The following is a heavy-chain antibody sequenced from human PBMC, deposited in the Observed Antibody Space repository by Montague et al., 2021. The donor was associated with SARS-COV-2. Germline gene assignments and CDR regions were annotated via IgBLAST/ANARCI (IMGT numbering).Heavy chain of an antibody. D-gene: IGHD2/OR15-2a*01. CDR3: VRNMAY. J-gene: IGHJ4*02. CDR2: VYETGNM. Sequence: SETRSLTCTVSSGSLSNYYWSWIRQSPDKGLEWIGYVYETGNMIYNPSLRSRVSISADTSKSQFSLRLTSVTAADSARYYCVRNMAYWGQGVLVTV. V-gene: IGHV4-4*09. CDR1: SGSLSNYY.